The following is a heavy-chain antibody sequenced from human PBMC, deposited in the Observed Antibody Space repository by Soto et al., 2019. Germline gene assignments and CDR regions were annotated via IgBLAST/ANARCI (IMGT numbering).Heavy chain of an antibody. Sequence: QVQLVESGGGVVQPGRSLRLSCAASGFTFSSYGMHWVRQAPGKGLEWVAVIWYDGSNKYYADSVKGRFTISRDNSKNTLYLQMNSLRAEDTAVYYCARTHGDRWVLGYWGQGTLVTVSS. D-gene: IGHD3-16*01. J-gene: IGHJ4*02. V-gene: IGHV3-33*01. CDR3: ARTHGDRWVLGY. CDR2: IWYDGSNK. CDR1: GFTFSSYG.